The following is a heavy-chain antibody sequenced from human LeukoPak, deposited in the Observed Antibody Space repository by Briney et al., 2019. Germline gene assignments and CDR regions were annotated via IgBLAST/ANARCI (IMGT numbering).Heavy chain of an antibody. J-gene: IGHJ4*02. Sequence: PGGSLRLSCAATGFTFDDYAIHWVRQAPGKGLEWVSGISWNSGSIDYGDSVKGRFTISRDNAKSSLYLQMNSLRAEDTALYYCAETPYSTSPYYYFDYWGQGTLVTVSS. CDR3: AETPYSTSPYYYFDY. CDR2: ISWNSGSI. V-gene: IGHV3-9*01. D-gene: IGHD2-2*01. CDR1: GFTFDDYA.